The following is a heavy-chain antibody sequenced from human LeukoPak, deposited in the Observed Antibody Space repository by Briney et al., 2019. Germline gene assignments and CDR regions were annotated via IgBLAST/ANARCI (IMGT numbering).Heavy chain of an antibody. J-gene: IGHJ4*02. CDR3: ARGPPPRIAAASYYFDY. CDR2: IYSGGST. CDR1: GFTFSDYY. D-gene: IGHD6-13*01. Sequence: GGSLGLSCAASGFTFSDYYMSWVRQAPGKGLEWVSVIYSGGSTYYADSVKGRFTISRDNSKNTLYLQMNSLRAEDTAVYYCARGPPPRIAAASYYFDYWGQGTLVTVSS. V-gene: IGHV3-53*01.